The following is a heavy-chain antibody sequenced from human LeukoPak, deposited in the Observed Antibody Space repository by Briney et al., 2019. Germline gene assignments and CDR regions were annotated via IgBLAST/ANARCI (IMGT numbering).Heavy chain of an antibody. Sequence: GESLKISCKGSGYSFTSYWIGWVRQMPGKSLEWMGIIYPGDSDTRYSPSFQGQVTISADKSISTAYLQWSSLKASDTAMYYCARQISMVRGVIDFQHWGQGTLVTVSS. CDR2: IYPGDSDT. CDR1: GYSFTSYW. D-gene: IGHD3-10*01. V-gene: IGHV5-51*01. J-gene: IGHJ1*01. CDR3: ARQISMVRGVIDFQH.